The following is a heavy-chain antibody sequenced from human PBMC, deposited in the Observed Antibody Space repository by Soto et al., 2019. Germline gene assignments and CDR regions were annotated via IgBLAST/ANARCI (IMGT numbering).Heavy chain of an antibody. CDR1: GGTFSSYA. V-gene: IGHV1-69*12. J-gene: IGHJ3*02. CDR2: IIPIFGTA. D-gene: IGHD6-19*01. Sequence: QVQLVQSGAEVKKPGSSVKVSCKASGGTFSSYAISWVRQAPGQGLEWMGGIIPIFGTANYAQKFQGRVTNTGDESTSTAYMELSSLRSEDTAVYYCARDRPHGEQWLGNAFDIWGQGTMVTVSS. CDR3: ARDRPHGEQWLGNAFDI.